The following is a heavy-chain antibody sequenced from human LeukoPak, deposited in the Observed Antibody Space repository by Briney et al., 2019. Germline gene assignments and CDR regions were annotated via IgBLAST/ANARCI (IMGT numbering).Heavy chain of an antibody. J-gene: IGHJ4*02. D-gene: IGHD6-13*01. V-gene: IGHV3-11*06. CDR1: GFTFSDYY. CDR3: ARMGIAAVGAYYFDY. CDR2: ISRNSYT. Sequence: GGSLRLSCATSGFTFSDYYMSWIRQAPGKGLEWVSYISRNSYTNYADSVKGRFTISRDNAKNSLYLQMASLRAEDTAVYYCARMGIAAVGAYYFDYWGQGTLVAVSS.